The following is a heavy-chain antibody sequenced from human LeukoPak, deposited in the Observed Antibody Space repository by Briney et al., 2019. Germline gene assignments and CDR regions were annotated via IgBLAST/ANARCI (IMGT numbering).Heavy chain of an antibody. CDR2: IISIFGTA. CDR1: GGSISSGG. V-gene: IGHV1-69*01. Sequence: TCAVSGGSISSGGYSWSWIRQAPGQGLEWMGGIISIFGTANYPQKFQGRVTITADESTSTAYMELSSLRSEDTAVYYCARDPGFDYWGQGTLVTVSS. J-gene: IGHJ4*02. CDR3: ARDPGFDY.